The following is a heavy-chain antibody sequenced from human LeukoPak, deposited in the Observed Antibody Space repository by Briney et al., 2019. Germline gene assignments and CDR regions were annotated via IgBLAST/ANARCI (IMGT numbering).Heavy chain of an antibody. J-gene: IGHJ4*02. CDR3: ARGHCSGGSCYDY. V-gene: IGHV3-30-3*01. CDR2: ISYDGSNK. D-gene: IGHD2-15*01. Sequence: GRSLRLSCAASGFTFSSYAMHWVRQAPGKGLEWVALISYDGSNKYYADSVKGRFTISRDNSKNMLYLQMNSLRAEDTAVYYCARGHCSGGSCYDYWGQGTLVTVSS. CDR1: GFTFSSYA.